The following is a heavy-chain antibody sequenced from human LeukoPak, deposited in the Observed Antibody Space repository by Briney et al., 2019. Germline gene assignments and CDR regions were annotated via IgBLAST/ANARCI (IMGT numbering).Heavy chain of an antibody. D-gene: IGHD3-16*02. CDR3: ARDPGLSGDYYYMDV. V-gene: IGHV1-46*01. CDR1: GYSFTRYY. J-gene: IGHJ6*03. CDR2: INPSGGST. Sequence: WASVKISCKASGYSFTRYYMQWVRQAPGQGLEWMGIINPSGGSTTYAQKFQDRVAMTRDMSTSTVYMELSSLRSEDTAVYYCARDPGLSGDYYYMDVWGKGTTVTVSS.